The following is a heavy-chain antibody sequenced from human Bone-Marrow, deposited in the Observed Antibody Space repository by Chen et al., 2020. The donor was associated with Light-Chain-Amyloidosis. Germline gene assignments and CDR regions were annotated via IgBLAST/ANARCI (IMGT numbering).Heavy chain of an antibody. CDR2: ISGRGGSR. CDR1: GFAYSRYA. Sequence: EVQLVESGGGLLQRWGSLRLSCAASGFAYSRYAMSWVRQASVKGLEWVSTISGRGGSRYYGDSGKGRLTISRDNSKNALFLQMNSLRAEDTAVYYCAKDISYDDILPGYPADAFDIWGQGKMVTVSS. J-gene: IGHJ3*02. V-gene: IGHV3-23*04. D-gene: IGHD3-9*01. CDR3: AKDISYDDILPGYPADAFDI.